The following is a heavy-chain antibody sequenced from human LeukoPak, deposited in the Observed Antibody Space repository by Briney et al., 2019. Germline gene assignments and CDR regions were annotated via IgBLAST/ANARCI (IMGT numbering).Heavy chain of an antibody. D-gene: IGHD4-17*01. CDR3: AKNYGDYVDYYYYYMDV. J-gene: IGHJ6*03. CDR2: ISSSSSYI. V-gene: IGHV3-21*04. CDR1: GFTFSSYS. Sequence: GGSLRLSYAASGFTFSSYSMNWVRQAPGKGLEWVSSISSSSSYIYYADSVKGRFTISRDNSKNTLYLQMNSLRAEDTAVYYCAKNYGDYVDYYYYYMDVWGKGTTVTISS.